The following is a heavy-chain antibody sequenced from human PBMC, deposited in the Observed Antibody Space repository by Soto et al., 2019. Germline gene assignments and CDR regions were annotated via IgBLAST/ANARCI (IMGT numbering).Heavy chain of an antibody. V-gene: IGHV3-21*01. D-gene: IGHD3-3*01. CDR2: ISSSSSYI. CDR3: AREIYDFWSGYYPGFDY. CDR1: GFTFSSYS. J-gene: IGHJ4*02. Sequence: GGSLRLSCAASGFTFSSYSMNWVRQAPGKGLEWVSSISSSSSYIYYADSVKGRSTISRDNAKNSLYLQMNSLRAEDTAVYYCAREIYDFWSGYYPGFDYWGQGTLVTVSS.